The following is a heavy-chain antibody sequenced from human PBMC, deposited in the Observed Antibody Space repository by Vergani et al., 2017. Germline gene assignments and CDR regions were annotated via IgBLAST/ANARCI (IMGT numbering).Heavy chain of an antibody. CDR3: ARVLEEYSSSSDWFDP. V-gene: IGHV1-24*01. D-gene: IGHD6-6*01. CDR2: FDPEDGET. Sequence: QVQLVQSGAEVKKPGASVKVSCKVSGYTLTELSMHWVRQAPGKGLEWMGGFDPEDGETIYAQKFQGRVTITADESTSTAYMELSSLRSEDTAVYYCARVLEEYSSSSDWFDPWGQGTLVTVSS. J-gene: IGHJ5*02. CDR1: GYTLTELS.